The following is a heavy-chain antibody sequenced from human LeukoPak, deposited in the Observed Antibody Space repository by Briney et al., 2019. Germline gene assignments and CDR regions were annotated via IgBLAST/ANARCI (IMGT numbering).Heavy chain of an antibody. V-gene: IGHV4-59*01. D-gene: IGHD6-13*01. CDR2: IYHTGGT. Sequence: TSETLSLTCAVSNGSIGYYYWSWLRQPPGKGLEWIGYIYHTGGTNCNPSLKSRLTISLDMSRNQLSLRLTSVTAADTAVYYCARGGSSQGSTPKQYFYYMNVWGRGTTVSVSS. CDR1: NGSIGYYY. J-gene: IGHJ6*03. CDR3: ARGGSSQGSTPKQYFYYMNV.